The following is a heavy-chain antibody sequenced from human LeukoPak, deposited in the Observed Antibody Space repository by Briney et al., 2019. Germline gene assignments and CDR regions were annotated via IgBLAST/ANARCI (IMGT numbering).Heavy chain of an antibody. CDR3: AREDSGLVDY. Sequence: GGSLRLSCAASGFTFSSYSMNWVRQAPGKGLEWVSYISSSSSTIHYADSAKGRFTISRDNAKNSLYLQMNSLRAEDTAVYYCAREDSGLVDYWGQGTLVTVSS. V-gene: IGHV3-48*01. CDR2: ISSSSSTI. CDR1: GFTFSSYS. D-gene: IGHD6-19*01. J-gene: IGHJ4*02.